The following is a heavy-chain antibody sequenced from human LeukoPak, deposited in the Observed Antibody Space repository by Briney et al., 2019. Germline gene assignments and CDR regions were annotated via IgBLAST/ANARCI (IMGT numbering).Heavy chain of an antibody. CDR1: GFALSSYFW. CDR2: IKSDGSSS. CDR3: VRDLDLVSYSSIEY. D-gene: IGHD2-15*01. V-gene: IGHV3-74*01. J-gene: IGHJ4*02. Sequence: GGSLRLSCAASGFALSSYFWMHWVRQAPGKGLVWVSRIKSDGSSSTYADSVKGRFTISRDNAKNSLYLQIRTLRAEDTAVYYYVRDLDLVSYSSIEYWGQGTLVTVSS.